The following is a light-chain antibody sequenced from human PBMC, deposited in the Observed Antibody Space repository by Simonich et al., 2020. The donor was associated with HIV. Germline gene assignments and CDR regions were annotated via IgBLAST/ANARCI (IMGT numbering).Light chain of an antibody. J-gene: IGKJ2*01. Sequence: DIQMTQSPSSLSASVGDRFTITCRASQSISSYLNWYHQKPGKAPKLLIYAASSLQSGVPSRFRGSGSGTDFTLTISRLQPEDFATYFCQQSYITSYTFGPGTKLEIK. V-gene: IGKV1-39*01. CDR2: AAS. CDR3: QQSYITSYT. CDR1: QSISSY.